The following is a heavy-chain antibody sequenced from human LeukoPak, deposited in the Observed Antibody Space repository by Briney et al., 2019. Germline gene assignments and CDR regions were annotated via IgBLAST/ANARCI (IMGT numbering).Heavy chain of an antibody. Sequence: GGTLRLSCAASGFTFSSYVMSWVRQAPGRGLEWVSAISGSGGSTYYADSVKGRFTISRDNSKNTLYLQMNSLRAEDTAVYYCAKERYSYGSDYWGQGTLVTVSS. J-gene: IGHJ4*02. D-gene: IGHD5-18*01. CDR3: AKERYSYGSDY. CDR1: GFTFSSYV. V-gene: IGHV3-23*01. CDR2: ISGSGGST.